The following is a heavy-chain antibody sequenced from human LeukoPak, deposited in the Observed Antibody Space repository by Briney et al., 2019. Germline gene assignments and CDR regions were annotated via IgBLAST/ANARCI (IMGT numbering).Heavy chain of an antibody. D-gene: IGHD6-6*01. Sequence: ASVKVSCKTSGYTFTGYYMHWVRQAPGQGLEWMGWINPNSGNTGYAQKFQGRVTMTRNTSISTAYMELSSLRSEDTAVYYCARATSIAARRGYYYYYMDVWGKGTTVTVSS. J-gene: IGHJ6*03. CDR3: ARATSIAARRGYYYYYMDV. CDR1: GYTFTGYY. CDR2: INPNSGNT. V-gene: IGHV1-8*02.